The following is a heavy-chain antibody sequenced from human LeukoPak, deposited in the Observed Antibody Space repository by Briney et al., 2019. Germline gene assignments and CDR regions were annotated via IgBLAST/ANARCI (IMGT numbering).Heavy chain of an antibody. J-gene: IGHJ3*02. CDR2: ISAYNGNT. CDR3: ARAVAKRGVAFDI. Sequence: ASVKVSCKASGGTFSSYAISWVRQAPGQGLEWMGWISAYNGNTNYAQKLQGRVTITRNTSISTAYMELSSLRSEDTAVYYCARAVAKRGVAFDIWGQGTMVTVSS. V-gene: IGHV1-8*03. D-gene: IGHD1-1*01. CDR1: GGTFSSYA.